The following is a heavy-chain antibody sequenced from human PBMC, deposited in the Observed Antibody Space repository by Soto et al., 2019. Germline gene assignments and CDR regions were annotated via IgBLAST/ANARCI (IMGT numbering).Heavy chain of an antibody. Sequence: GGSLRLSCAASGFTFSSYGMHWVRQAPGKGLEWVAVISYDGSNKYYADSVKGRFTISRDNSKNTLYLQMNSLKTEDTAVYYWTTAGPLTGYYSPYFHFDYWGQGTLVTVSS. J-gene: IGHJ4*02. D-gene: IGHD3-9*01. CDR2: ISYDGSNK. CDR1: GFTFSSYG. CDR3: TTAGPLTGYYSPYFHFDY. V-gene: IGHV3-30*03.